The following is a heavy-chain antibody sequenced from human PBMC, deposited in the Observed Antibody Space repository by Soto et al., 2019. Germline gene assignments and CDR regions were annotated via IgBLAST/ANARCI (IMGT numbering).Heavy chain of an antibody. D-gene: IGHD3-22*01. V-gene: IGHV3-23*01. J-gene: IGHJ3*02. CDR3: ARDSSGYGAFDI. CDR1: GFTFSSYA. Sequence: EVQLLESGGGLVQPGGSLRLSCAASGFTFSSYAMSWVRQAPGKGLEWVSAISGSGGSTYYADSVKGRFTISRDNSKNTLYLQMNSLRAEDTAVYYCARDSSGYGAFDIWGQGTMVTVSS. CDR2: ISGSGGST.